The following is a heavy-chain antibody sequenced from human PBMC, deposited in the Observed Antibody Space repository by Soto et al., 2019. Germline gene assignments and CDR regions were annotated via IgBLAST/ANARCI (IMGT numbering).Heavy chain of an antibody. Sequence: GASVKVSCKASGYTFTSYYMHWARQAPGQGLEWMGIINPSGGSTSYAQKFQGRVTMTRDTSTSTVYMELSSLRSEDTAVYYCAREGAAAGTGYYYGMDVWGQGTTVTVSS. CDR2: INPSGGST. D-gene: IGHD6-13*01. CDR3: AREGAAAGTGYYYGMDV. J-gene: IGHJ6*02. V-gene: IGHV1-46*01. CDR1: GYTFTSYY.